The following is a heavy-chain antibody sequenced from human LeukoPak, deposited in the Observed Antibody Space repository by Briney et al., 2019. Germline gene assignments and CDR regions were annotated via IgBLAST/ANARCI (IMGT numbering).Heavy chain of an antibody. Sequence: PSETLSLTCTVSSSSISSGYYWGWIRQPPGKGLEWIGSIYHSGSTYYNPSLKSRVTISVDTSKNQFSLKLNSGTVADTAVYYCARPVVPGSNDAFDIWGQGTMVTVSS. J-gene: IGHJ3*02. V-gene: IGHV4-38-2*02. CDR2: IYHSGST. CDR3: ARPVVPGSNDAFDI. CDR1: SSSISSGYY. D-gene: IGHD2-2*01.